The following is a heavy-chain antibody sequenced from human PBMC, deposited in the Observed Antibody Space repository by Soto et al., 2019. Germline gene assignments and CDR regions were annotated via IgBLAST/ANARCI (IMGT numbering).Heavy chain of an antibody. CDR3: ARGLFSGDAYSGGWYYFDY. CDR1: GGSFSDYS. Sequence: QVQLQQWGAGLLKPSETLSLTCAVYGGSFSDYSWTWIRQPPGKALEWIGQINHSGSAHYNPTLSSRVVISIGTPNNQFSLQLTSVTAADTAVYYCARGLFSGDAYSGGWYYFDYWGQGTLVTVSS. V-gene: IGHV4-34*01. D-gene: IGHD3-10*01. J-gene: IGHJ4*02. CDR2: INHSGSA.